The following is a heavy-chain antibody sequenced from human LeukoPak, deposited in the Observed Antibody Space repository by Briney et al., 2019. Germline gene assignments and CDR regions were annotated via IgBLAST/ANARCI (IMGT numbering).Heavy chain of an antibody. J-gene: IGHJ4*02. CDR1: GDSISSSGYY. D-gene: IGHD4-17*01. Sequence: PSETLPLTCTVSGDSISSSGYYWGWIRQPPGKGLEWIGYIYYSGSTNYNPSLKSRVTISVDTSKNQFSLKLSSVTAADTAVYYCARATVTTPHFDYWGQGTLVTVSS. CDR2: IYYSGST. V-gene: IGHV4-61*08. CDR3: ARATVTTPHFDY.